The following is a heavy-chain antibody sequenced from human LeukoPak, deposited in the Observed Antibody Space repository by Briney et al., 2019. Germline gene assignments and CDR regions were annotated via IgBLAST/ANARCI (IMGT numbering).Heavy chain of an antibody. Sequence: NPSETLSLTCTVSGGSISNYYWSWIRQSPVKGLEWIGYIYPSGSAFYNPSLESRVTISVDTSKNQFSLKLSSVTAADTAVYYCARGRDVGIDYWGQGTLVTVSS. J-gene: IGHJ4*02. V-gene: IGHV4-59*01. CDR3: ARGRDVGIDY. D-gene: IGHD3-10*01. CDR1: GGSISNYY. CDR2: IYPSGSA.